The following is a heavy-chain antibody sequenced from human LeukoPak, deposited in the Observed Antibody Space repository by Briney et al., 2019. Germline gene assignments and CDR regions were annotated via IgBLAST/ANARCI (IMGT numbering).Heavy chain of an antibody. J-gene: IGHJ4*02. CDR1: GGSISSSNW. V-gene: IGHV4-4*02. CDR3: ARARYYYDSSGYYYVDY. CDR2: IYHSGST. Sequence: PSGTLSLTCAVSGGSISSSNWWSWVRQPPGKGLEWIGEIYHSGSTNYTPSLKSRVTISVDTSKNQFSLKLSSVTAADTAVYYCARARYYYDSSGYYYVDYWGQGTLVTVSS. D-gene: IGHD3-22*01.